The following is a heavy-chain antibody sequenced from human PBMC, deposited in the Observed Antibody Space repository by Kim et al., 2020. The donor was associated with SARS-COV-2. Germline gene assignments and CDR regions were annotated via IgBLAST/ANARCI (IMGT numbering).Heavy chain of an antibody. CDR3: AKARGGAPWSYYYYGMDV. Sequence: GGSLRLSCAASGFTFSSYGMHWVRQAPGKGLEWVAVISYDGSNKYYADSVKGRFTISRDNSKNTLYLQMNSLRAEDTAVYYCAKARGGAPWSYYYYGMDVWGQGTTVTVSS. CDR1: GFTFSSYG. J-gene: IGHJ6*02. V-gene: IGHV3-30*18. CDR2: ISYDGSNK. D-gene: IGHD3-3*01.